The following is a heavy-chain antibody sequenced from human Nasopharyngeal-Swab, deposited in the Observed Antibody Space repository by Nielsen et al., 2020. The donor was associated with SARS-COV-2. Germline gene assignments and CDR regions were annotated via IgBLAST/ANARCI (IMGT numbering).Heavy chain of an antibody. Sequence: ASVKVSCKASGYTFSAYYTEWVRQAPAQGLEWMGRINPNSGGTNYAQNFRGRVTMTRDTSLNTAYMELGGLRYDDTAIYFCSRVPLVGGFSYGYDNWGQGTLVTVSS. CDR2: INPNSGGT. CDR3: SRVPLVGGFSYGYDN. V-gene: IGHV1-2*06. CDR1: GYTFSAYY. J-gene: IGHJ4*02. D-gene: IGHD5-18*01.